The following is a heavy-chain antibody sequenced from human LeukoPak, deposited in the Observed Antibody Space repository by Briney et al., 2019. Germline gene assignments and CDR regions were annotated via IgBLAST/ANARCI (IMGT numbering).Heavy chain of an antibody. CDR1: GFTFSGYY. D-gene: IGHD3-9*01. CDR2: ISSSGSTI. CDR3: ARDAYDILTGGAFDI. V-gene: IGHV3-11*01. Sequence: PGGSLRLSCAASGFTFSGYYMSWIRQTPGKGLEWVSYISSSGSTIYYADSVKGRFTISRDNAKNSLYLQMNSLRAEDTAVCYCARDAYDILTGGAFDIWGQGTMVTVSS. J-gene: IGHJ3*02.